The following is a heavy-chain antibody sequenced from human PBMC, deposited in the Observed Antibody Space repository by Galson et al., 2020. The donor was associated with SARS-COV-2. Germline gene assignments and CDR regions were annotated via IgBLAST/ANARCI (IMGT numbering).Heavy chain of an antibody. J-gene: IGHJ4*02. CDR3: ARDEYNWNYFNY. CDR2: IYYSGST. CDR1: GGSISSSSYY. Sequence: SETLSLTCTVSGGSISSSSYYWGWIRQPPGKGLEWIGSIYYSGSTYYNPALKSRITISVDTYNNQFPLKLSSVTAADTAVYYCARDEYNWNYFNYWGQGTLVTVSS. V-gene: IGHV4-39*06. D-gene: IGHD1-20*01.